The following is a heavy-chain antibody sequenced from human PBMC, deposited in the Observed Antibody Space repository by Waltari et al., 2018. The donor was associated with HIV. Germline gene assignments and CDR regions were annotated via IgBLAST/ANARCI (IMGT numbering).Heavy chain of an antibody. D-gene: IGHD6-13*01. CDR2: ISFDGSNK. CDR1: GFTFRSYA. V-gene: IGHV3-30*04. Sequence: QVQLVESGGGVVQPGRALGLPGAASGFTFRSYAMNWVRQAPGKGLEWGAVISFDGSNKYYADSVKGRFTISRDNSKNTLYLQMNSLRAEDTAVYYCARGRWAAAHSMDVWGQGTTVTVSS. CDR3: ARGRWAAAHSMDV. J-gene: IGHJ6*02.